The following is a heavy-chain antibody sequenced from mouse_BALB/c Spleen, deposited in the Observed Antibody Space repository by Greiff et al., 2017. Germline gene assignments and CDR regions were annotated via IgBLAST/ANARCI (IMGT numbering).Heavy chain of an antibody. CDR3: ARANWDGGYAMDY. D-gene: IGHD4-1*01. V-gene: IGHV1S81*02. CDR1: GYTFTSYY. J-gene: IGHJ4*01. CDR2: INPSNGGT. Sequence: QVQLQQSGAELVKPGASVKLSCKASGYTFTSYYMYWVKQRPGQGLEWIGEINPSNGGTNFNEKFKSKATLTVDKSSSTAYMQLSSLTSEDSAVYFCARANWDGGYAMDYWGQGTSVTVSS.